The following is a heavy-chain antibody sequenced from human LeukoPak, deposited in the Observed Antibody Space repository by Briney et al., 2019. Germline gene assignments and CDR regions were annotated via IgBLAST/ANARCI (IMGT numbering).Heavy chain of an antibody. J-gene: IGHJ4*02. Sequence: ASVKVSCKASGYTLTSYGINWMRQAPGQGLEWMGWISTQSGNTNYAQKVQGRLTLTTDRSTNTTYMELRSLRSDDTAVYYCARGAYGDKWGQGTMVTVSS. CDR1: GYTLTSYG. D-gene: IGHD4-17*01. CDR2: ISTQSGNT. V-gene: IGHV1-18*01. CDR3: ARGAYGDK.